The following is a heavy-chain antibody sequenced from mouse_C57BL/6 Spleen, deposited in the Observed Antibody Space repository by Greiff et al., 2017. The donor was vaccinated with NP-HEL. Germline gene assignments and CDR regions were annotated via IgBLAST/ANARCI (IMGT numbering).Heavy chain of an antibody. D-gene: IGHD3-2*02. CDR3: AKSPFRGAMDY. CDR1: GYSFTGYY. V-gene: IGHV1-42*01. Sequence: VQLQQSGPELVKPGASVKISCKASGYSFTGYYMNWVKQSPEKSLEWIGEINPSTGGTTYNQKFKAKATLTVDKSSSTAYMQLSSLTSEDSAVYYCAKSPFRGAMDYWGQGTSVTVSS. CDR2: INPSTGGT. J-gene: IGHJ4*01.